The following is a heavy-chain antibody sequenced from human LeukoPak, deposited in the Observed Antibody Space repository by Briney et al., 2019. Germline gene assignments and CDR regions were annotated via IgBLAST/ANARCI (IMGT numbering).Heavy chain of an antibody. CDR2: IYYSGST. D-gene: IGHD2-15*01. CDR3: AGAATHDAFDI. CDR1: GGSISSGSYS. Sequence: SQTLSLTCTVSGGSISSGSYSWSWIRQHPGKGLEWIGYIYYSGSTYYNPSLKSRVTISVDTSKNQFSLKLSSVTAADTAVYYCAGAATHDAFDIWGQGTMVTVSS. J-gene: IGHJ3*02. V-gene: IGHV4-31*03.